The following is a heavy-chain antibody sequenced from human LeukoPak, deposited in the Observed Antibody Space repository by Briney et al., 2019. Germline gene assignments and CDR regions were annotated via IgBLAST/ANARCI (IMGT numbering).Heavy chain of an antibody. J-gene: IGHJ4*02. CDR1: GFTFRSYG. D-gene: IGHD6-25*01. CDR3: AGSGYSSANGDY. CDR2: IRYDGSNK. Sequence: GGSLRLSCAASGFTFRSYGMHWVRQAPGKGLEWVAFIRYDGSNKYYADSVKGRFTISRDNSKNTLYLQMNSLRAEDTAVYYCAGSGYSSANGDYWGQGTLVTVSS. V-gene: IGHV3-30*02.